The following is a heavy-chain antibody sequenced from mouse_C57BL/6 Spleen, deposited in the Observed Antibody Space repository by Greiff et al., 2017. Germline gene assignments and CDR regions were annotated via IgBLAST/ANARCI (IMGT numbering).Heavy chain of an antibody. Sequence: QVQLKESGAELARPGASVKLSCKASGYTFTSYGISWVKQRTGQGLEWIGEIYPRSGNTYYNEKFKGKAKLTADKSSSTAYMELRSLTSEDSAVYFCAREGITTVVATDYWGQGTTLTVSS. CDR1: GYTFTSYG. CDR3: AREGITTVVATDY. CDR2: IYPRSGNT. V-gene: IGHV1-81*01. D-gene: IGHD1-1*01. J-gene: IGHJ2*01.